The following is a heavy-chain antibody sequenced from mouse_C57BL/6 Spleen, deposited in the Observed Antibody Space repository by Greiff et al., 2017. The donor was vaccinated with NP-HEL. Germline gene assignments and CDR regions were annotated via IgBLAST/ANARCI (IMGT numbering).Heavy chain of an antibody. CDR2: IDPSDSYT. CDR3: ARSRGYDGDYYAMDY. J-gene: IGHJ4*01. V-gene: IGHV1-50*01. CDR1: GYTFTSYW. Sequence: QVQLQQPGAELVKPGASVKLSCKASGYTFTSYWMQWVKQRPGQGLEWIGEIDPSDSYTNYNQKFKGKATLTVDTSSSTAYMQLSSLTSEDSAVYYCARSRGYDGDYYAMDYWGQGTSVTVSS. D-gene: IGHD2-2*01.